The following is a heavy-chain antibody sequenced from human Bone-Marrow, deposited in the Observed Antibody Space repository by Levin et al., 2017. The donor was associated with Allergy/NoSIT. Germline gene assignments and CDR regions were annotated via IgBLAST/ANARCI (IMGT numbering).Heavy chain of an antibody. CDR3: AKIAGHSTTSHYIDV. Sequence: GESLKISCAASGFNFDDYAMQWVRQAPGKGLEWVSLISWDGGLIHYADSVKGRFTVSRDNRKNSLYLQINSLRGEDTAMYFCAKIAGHSTTSHYIDVWGKGTTVTVSS. J-gene: IGHJ6*03. V-gene: IGHV3-43D*04. CDR2: ISWDGGLI. D-gene: IGHD1-7*01. CDR1: GFNFDDYA.